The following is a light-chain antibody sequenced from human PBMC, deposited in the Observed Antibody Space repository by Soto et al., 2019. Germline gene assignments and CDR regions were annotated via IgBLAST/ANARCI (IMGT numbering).Light chain of an antibody. V-gene: IGLV2-23*02. J-gene: IGLJ1*01. Sequence: HSALTQPASVSGSPGQSITISCTGTSSDVGNSKLVSWYQQHPGRAPKVIIYEVSQRPSGVSSRFSASKSGNTASLTISGLQAEDEADYFCCSYAGRNTYVFGSGTKVTVL. CDR1: SSDVGNSKL. CDR2: EVS. CDR3: CSYAGRNTYV.